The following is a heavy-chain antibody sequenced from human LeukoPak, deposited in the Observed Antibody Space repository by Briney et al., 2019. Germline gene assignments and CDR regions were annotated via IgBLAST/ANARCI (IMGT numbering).Heavy chain of an antibody. V-gene: IGHV4-31*03. CDR2: IYYSGST. CDR1: GGSISSGGYY. J-gene: IGHJ4*02. CDR3: GKALANSNGVGDY. Sequence: SETLSLTCTVSGGSISSGGYYWSWIRQHPGKGLEWIGYIYYSGSTYYNPSLKSRVTISVDTSKNQFSLKLSSVTAADTAIYYCGKALANSNGVGDYWGQGTQVTVSS. D-gene: IGHD2-8*01.